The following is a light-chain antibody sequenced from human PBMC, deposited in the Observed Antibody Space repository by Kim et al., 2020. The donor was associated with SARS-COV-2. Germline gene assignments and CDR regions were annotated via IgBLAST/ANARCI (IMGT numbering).Light chain of an antibody. CDR3: QQYASSLYT. CDR1: QSVSSSF. V-gene: IGKV3-20*01. J-gene: IGKJ2*01. CDR2: GAS. Sequence: LSPGERATLPCRASQSVSSSFLAWYQQKPGQAPRLLIYGASSRATGIPDRFSGSGSGTDFTLTISILEPEDFAVYYCQQYASSLYTFGQGTKLEI.